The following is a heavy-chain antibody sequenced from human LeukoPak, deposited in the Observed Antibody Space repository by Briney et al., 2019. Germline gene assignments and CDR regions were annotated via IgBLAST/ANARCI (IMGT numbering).Heavy chain of an antibody. CDR1: GFTFSSYG. CDR3: ARDEQHLVPFDY. V-gene: IGHV3-74*01. Sequence: GGSLRLSCAASGFTFSSYGMHWVRQAPGKGLVWVSRIDSDGSTTSYADSVKGRFTISRDNAKNTLYLQMNSLRAEDTAVYYCARDEQHLVPFDYWGQGTLVTASS. D-gene: IGHD6-13*01. J-gene: IGHJ4*02. CDR2: IDSDGSTT.